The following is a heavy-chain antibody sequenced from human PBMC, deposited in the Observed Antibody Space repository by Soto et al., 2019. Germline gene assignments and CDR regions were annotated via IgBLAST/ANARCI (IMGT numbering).Heavy chain of an antibody. CDR1: GFTFSSYA. D-gene: IGHD6-19*01. Sequence: PGGSLRLSCAASGFTFSSYAMHWVRQAPGKGLEYVSAITSNGGNTDYASSVKGRFTISRDNSKNTLYLQMGSLRAEDTAVYYCARDRRAVAGTMALGRYYYYGMDVWGQGTTVTVSS. CDR2: ITSNGGNT. J-gene: IGHJ6*02. V-gene: IGHV3-64*01. CDR3: ARDRRAVAGTMALGRYYYYGMDV.